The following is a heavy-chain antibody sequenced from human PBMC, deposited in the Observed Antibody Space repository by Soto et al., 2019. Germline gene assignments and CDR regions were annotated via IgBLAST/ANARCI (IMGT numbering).Heavy chain of an antibody. D-gene: IGHD3-22*01. CDR3: AKQVISSGYYPDY. V-gene: IGHV3-23*01. CDR1: VFTFISYA. Sequence: AGWSLRLSCASSVFTFISYAMSWVRQAPGKGLEWVSAISGSGGSTYYADSVKGRFTISRDNSKNTLYLQMNSLRAEDTAVYYCAKQVISSGYYPDYWGQGTLVTVSS. J-gene: IGHJ4*02. CDR2: ISGSGGST.